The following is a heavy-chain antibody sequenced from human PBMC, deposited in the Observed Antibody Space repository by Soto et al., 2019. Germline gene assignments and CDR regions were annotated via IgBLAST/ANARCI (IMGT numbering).Heavy chain of an antibody. V-gene: IGHV3-23*01. D-gene: IGHD6-13*01. CDR1: VFTFSSYA. Sequence: PGGSLRLSCAASVFTFSSYAMIWVRQAPGKGLEWVSAISGSGGSTYYADSVKGRFTISRDNSKNTLYLQMNSLRAEDTAVYYCAKDLREAALTYYGMDVWGQGTTVTVSS. CDR2: ISGSGGST. CDR3: AKDLREAALTYYGMDV. J-gene: IGHJ6*02.